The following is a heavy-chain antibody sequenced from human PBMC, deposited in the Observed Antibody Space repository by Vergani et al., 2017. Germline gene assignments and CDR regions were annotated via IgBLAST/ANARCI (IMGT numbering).Heavy chain of an antibody. CDR3: ARVNTETNGHLYYYYYMDV. Sequence: QVQLQQWGGGLLKPSETLSLTCVVNGGSFTSYHWTWIRQSSGEGLEWVGDIDHTGRPDYMPSLKSRLTMSVDKSRNQFSLTLDSVTATDTAIYFCARVNTETNGHLYYYYYMDVWGQGTAVTGS. J-gene: IGHJ6*03. CDR2: IDHTGRP. V-gene: IGHV4-34*01. CDR1: GGSFTSYH. D-gene: IGHD4-11*01.